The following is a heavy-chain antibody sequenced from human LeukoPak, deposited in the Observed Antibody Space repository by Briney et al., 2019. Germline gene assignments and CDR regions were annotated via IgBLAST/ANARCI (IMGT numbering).Heavy chain of an antibody. D-gene: IGHD1-26*01. V-gene: IGHV3-43*02. CDR3: AKDNSRYYFDY. J-gene: IGHJ4*02. Sequence: GGSLRLSCAASGFTFDDYAMHWVRQAPGKGLEWVSLISGDGGSTYYADSLKGRFTISRDNSKNSLYLQMNSLTTEDTALYYCAKDNSRYYFDYWGQGTLVTVSS. CDR1: GFTFDDYA. CDR2: ISGDGGST.